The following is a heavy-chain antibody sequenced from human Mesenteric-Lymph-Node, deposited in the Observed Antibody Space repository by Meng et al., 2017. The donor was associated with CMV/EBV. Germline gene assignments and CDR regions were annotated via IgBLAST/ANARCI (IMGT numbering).Heavy chain of an antibody. CDR2: IRHDGTKK. J-gene: IGHJ5*02. V-gene: IGHV3-30*02. D-gene: IGHD3-10*01. Sequence: GGSLRLSCAASGFTFSSYAMHWVRQAPGKGLEWVAFIRHDGTKKYYVDSVKGRFTISRDNSRTTLYLQMDSLRTDDTALYYCAKGGNWFRDWFDPWGQGTLVTVSS. CDR1: GFTFSSYA. CDR3: AKGGNWFRDWFDP.